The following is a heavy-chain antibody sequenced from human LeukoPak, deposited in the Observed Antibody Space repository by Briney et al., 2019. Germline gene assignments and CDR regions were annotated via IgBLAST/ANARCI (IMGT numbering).Heavy chain of an antibody. CDR1: GFTFGDYA. CDR3: TRDSWTDYDFWSGYSVDFDY. J-gene: IGHJ4*02. CDR2: IRSKAYGGTT. V-gene: IGHV3-49*03. D-gene: IGHD3-3*01. Sequence: GGSLRLSCTASGFTFGDYAMSWFRQAPGKGLEWVGFIRSKAYGGTTEYAASVKGRFTISRDDSKGIAYLQMNSLKTEDTAVYYCTRDSWTDYDFWSGYSVDFDYWGQGTLVTVSS.